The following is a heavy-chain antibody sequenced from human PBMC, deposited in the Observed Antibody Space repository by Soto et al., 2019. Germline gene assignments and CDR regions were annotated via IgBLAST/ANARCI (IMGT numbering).Heavy chain of an antibody. CDR1: GFTFDDYA. V-gene: IGHV3-9*01. D-gene: IGHD5-12*01. Sequence: EVQLVESGGGLVQPGRSLRLSCAASGFTFDDYAMHWVRQAPGKGLEWVSGISWNSGSTGYADSVKGRFTISRDNAKNSLYLQMNSLRAEDTALYYCAKDIDFVATGRFDYWGQGTLVTVSS. CDR2: ISWNSGST. CDR3: AKDIDFVATGRFDY. J-gene: IGHJ4*02.